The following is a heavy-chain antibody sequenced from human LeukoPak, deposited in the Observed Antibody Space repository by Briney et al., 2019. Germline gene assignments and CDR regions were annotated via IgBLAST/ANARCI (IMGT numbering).Heavy chain of an antibody. CDR2: IGSTAI. Sequence: PGGSLRLSCAASGFSFTTYSMGWVRQAPGKGLEWVSYIGSTAIYADSVRGRFTISRDNAENSLYLQMNSLRAEDTAVYYCARHGPPTGAGDFDYWGQGTPVTVSS. J-gene: IGHJ4*02. D-gene: IGHD3-10*01. CDR1: GFSFTTYS. CDR3: ARHGPPTGAGDFDY. V-gene: IGHV3-48*01.